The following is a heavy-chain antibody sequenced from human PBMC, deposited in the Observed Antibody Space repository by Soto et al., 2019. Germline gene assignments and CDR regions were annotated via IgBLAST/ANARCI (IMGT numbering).Heavy chain of an antibody. CDR2: ISYDGTNK. CDR3: VKENGELKWFGESPPKVRYGLDV. D-gene: IGHD3-10*01. Sequence: QMLLVESGGGVVQPGRSLRLSCAASGFTFNSYGIHWVRQAPGKGLEWVAVISYDGTNKYYLDSVKGRFTISRDNSKNILYLQMNSLRAEDTAVYYCVKENGELKWFGESPPKVRYGLDVWGQGTTVTVSS. J-gene: IGHJ6*02. CDR1: GFTFNSYG. V-gene: IGHV3-30*18.